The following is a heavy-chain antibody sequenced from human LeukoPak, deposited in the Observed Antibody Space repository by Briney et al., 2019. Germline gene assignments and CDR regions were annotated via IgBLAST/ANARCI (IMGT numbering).Heavy chain of an antibody. CDR3: ARNVDSGLDY. Sequence: GASVKISCKASGYIFTTYYVHWVRQAPGQGLEWMGFINPSGGSTSYAQKFQGRVTMTRVTSTSTVYMELSSLRSDDTAGYYCARNVDSGLDYWGHGSLVIVYS. CDR2: INPSGGST. V-gene: IGHV1-46*03. J-gene: IGHJ4*01. CDR1: GYIFTTYY. D-gene: IGHD3-10*01.